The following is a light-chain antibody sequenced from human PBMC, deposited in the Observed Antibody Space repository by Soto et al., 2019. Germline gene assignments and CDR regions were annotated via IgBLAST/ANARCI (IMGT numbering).Light chain of an antibody. CDR2: TAS. CDR1: QSISSY. J-gene: IGKJ3*01. Sequence: DIQMTQSPSSLSASVGDRATITCRASQSISSYLDWYQQKPGKAPNLLIYTASSLQSGVPSRFSGSGSGTGFTLTISSLQPEDVATYYCQQSYSTPFTFGPGTKVDIK. V-gene: IGKV1-39*01. CDR3: QQSYSTPFT.